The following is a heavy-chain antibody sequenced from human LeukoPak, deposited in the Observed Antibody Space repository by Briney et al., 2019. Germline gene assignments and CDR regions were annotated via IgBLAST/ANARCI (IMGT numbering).Heavy chain of an antibody. CDR2: ISNDGSNK. Sequence: PGGSLRLSCAGSGFTFSSYGFHWVRQAPGKGLEWVAVISNDGSNKYSAASVKDRFTISRDNSKNTLYLQMNSLRVEDSAVYYCAKGGRGFSYGSLDYWGQGTLVTVSS. CDR1: GFTFSSYG. D-gene: IGHD5-18*01. V-gene: IGHV3-30-3*01. CDR3: AKGGRGFSYGSLDY. J-gene: IGHJ4*02.